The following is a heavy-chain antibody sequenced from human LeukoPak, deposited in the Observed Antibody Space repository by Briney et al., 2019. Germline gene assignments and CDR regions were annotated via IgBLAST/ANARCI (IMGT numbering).Heavy chain of an antibody. J-gene: IGHJ3*02. D-gene: IGHD1-14*01. CDR1: GFTFSSYS. CDR2: ISSSSSYM. V-gene: IGHV3-21*01. CDR3: ATPGPEGQDAFDI. Sequence: KPGGSLRLSCAASGFTFSSYSMNWVRQAPGKGLEWVSSISSSSSYMYYADSVKGRFTISRDNAKNSLYLQMNSLRAEDTAVYYCATPGPEGQDAFDIWGQGTMVTVSS.